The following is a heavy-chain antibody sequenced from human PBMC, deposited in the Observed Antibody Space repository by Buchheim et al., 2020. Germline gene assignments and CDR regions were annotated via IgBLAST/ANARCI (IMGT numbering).Heavy chain of an antibody. CDR3: TREGLDYVGLSDY. Sequence: EVQLVESGGGLVKPGGSLRLSCAASGFTFSHFSMNWVRQAPGRGLEWVSSISSRSTSYIYYADSVKGRFTISRENAENSLYLQMNSLRAEDTAVYYCTREGLDYVGLSDYCGRGTL. D-gene: IGHD4-17*01. CDR1: GFTFSHFS. V-gene: IGHV3-21*01. J-gene: IGHJ4*02. CDR2: ISSRSTSYI.